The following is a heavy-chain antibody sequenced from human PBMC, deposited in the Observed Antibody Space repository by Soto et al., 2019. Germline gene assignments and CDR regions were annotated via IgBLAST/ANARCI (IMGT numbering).Heavy chain of an antibody. V-gene: IGHV5-51*01. CDR3: MRRAGYIDY. CDR1: GYSLTSYW. Sequence: PGESLKISCKASGYSLTSYWIGWVRQRPGKGLEWMGIVYPGDSDTRYNPSFRGQVTISVDRSTSTAYLQWSSLKASDTAMYYCMRRAGYIDYWGQGTLVTVSS. J-gene: IGHJ4*02. CDR2: VYPGDSDT. D-gene: IGHD6-13*01.